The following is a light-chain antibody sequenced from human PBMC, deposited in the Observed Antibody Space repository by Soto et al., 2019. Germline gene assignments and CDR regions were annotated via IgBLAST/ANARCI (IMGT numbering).Light chain of an antibody. CDR3: QQRSNWPLT. CDR2: DAS. V-gene: IGKV3-11*01. Sequence: EIVLTQSPATLSLAPGERGTLSCRASQSVSNYLAWYQQKPGQAPRLLIYDASNSATGIPARLSDSGSGTDFTLTITSLEPEAFAVYYCQQRSNWPLTFGGGTKVDIK. J-gene: IGKJ4*01. CDR1: QSVSNY.